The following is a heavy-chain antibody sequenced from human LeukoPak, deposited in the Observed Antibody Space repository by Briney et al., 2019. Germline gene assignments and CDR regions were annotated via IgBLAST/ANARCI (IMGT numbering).Heavy chain of an antibody. D-gene: IGHD6-13*01. Sequence: PGGSLRLSCAASGFTFSSYWMSWVRQAPGKGLEWVANIKQDGSEKYYVDSVKGRFTISRDNAKNSLYLQMNGLRAEDTAVYYCARDLAAAGVYYFDYWGQGTLVTVSS. CDR2: IKQDGSEK. J-gene: IGHJ4*02. V-gene: IGHV3-7*01. CDR1: GFTFSSYW. CDR3: ARDLAAAGVYYFDY.